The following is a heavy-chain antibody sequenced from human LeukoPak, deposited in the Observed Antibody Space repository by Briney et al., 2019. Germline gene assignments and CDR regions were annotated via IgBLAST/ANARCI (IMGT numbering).Heavy chain of an antibody. CDR2: ISWNSGSI. CDR3: AKDVGSGYYSYFDY. Sequence: PGGSLRLSCAASGFTFDDYAMHWVRQAPGKGLEWVSGISWNSGSIGCADSVKGRFTISRDNAKNSLYLQMNSLRAEDTALYYCAKDVGSGYYSYFDYWGQGTLVTVSS. D-gene: IGHD3-22*01. V-gene: IGHV3-9*01. J-gene: IGHJ4*02. CDR1: GFTFDDYA.